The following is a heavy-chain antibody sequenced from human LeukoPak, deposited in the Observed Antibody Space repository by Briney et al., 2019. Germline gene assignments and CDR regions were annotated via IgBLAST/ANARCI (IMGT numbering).Heavy chain of an antibody. CDR1: GGTFSSHT. J-gene: IGHJ6*03. CDR2: IIPILGIA. CDR3: ARFQDYDFWSGYPPADYYYYMDV. Sequence: GASVKVSCKASGGTFSSHTISWVRQAPGQGLEWMGRIIPILGIANYAQKFQGRVTITADKSTSTAYMELSSLRSEDTAVYYCARFQDYDFWSGYPPADYYYYMDVWGKGTTVTVSS. V-gene: IGHV1-69*02. D-gene: IGHD3-3*01.